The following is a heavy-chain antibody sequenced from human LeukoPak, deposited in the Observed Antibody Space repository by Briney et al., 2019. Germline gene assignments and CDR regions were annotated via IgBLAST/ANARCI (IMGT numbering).Heavy chain of an antibody. D-gene: IGHD3-10*01. J-gene: IGHJ4*02. CDR2: ISHDGSDN. CDR3: AKELYFCSGSYPDY. CDR1: GFTFSSYG. Sequence: GGSLRLSCAASGFTFSSYGMHWVRQAPGKGLEWVAVISHDGSDNHYADSVKGRFTISRDNSKNTVYLQMSSLRPEDTAVYFCAKELYFCSGSYPDYWGQGTLVRVSS. V-gene: IGHV3-30*18.